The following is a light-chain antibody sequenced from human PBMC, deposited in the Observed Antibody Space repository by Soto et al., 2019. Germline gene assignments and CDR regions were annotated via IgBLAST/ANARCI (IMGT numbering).Light chain of an antibody. J-gene: IGKJ4*01. CDR1: QSVSSN. CDR3: QQRVNWPPT. V-gene: IGKV3-15*01. Sequence: EIVMTQSPATLSVSPGERATLSCRASQSVSSNVAWYQQKPGQAPRLLVYGASTKASRIPVRFSGSGSGTEFTLTISSLQSEDFVVYYCQQRVNWPPTFGGGTKVEI. CDR2: GAS.